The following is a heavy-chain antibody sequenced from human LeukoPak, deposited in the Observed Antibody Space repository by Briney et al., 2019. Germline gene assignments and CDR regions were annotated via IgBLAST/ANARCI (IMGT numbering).Heavy chain of an antibody. CDR3: ARDKEHPAGEFDY. CDR2: IIPIFGTA. V-gene: IGHV1-69*05. CDR1: GGTFSSYA. Sequence: SVKVSCKASGGTFSSYAISWVRQAPGQGLEWMGGIIPIFGTANYAQKFQGRVTITTDESTSTAYMELSSLRSEDTAVYYCARDKEHPAGEFDYWGQGTLVTVS. J-gene: IGHJ4*02. D-gene: IGHD1-1*01.